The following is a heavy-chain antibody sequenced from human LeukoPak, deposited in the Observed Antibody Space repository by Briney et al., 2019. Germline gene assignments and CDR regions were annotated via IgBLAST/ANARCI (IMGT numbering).Heavy chain of an antibody. CDR1: GGSISSYY. CDR3: AREGAYSSSWYFFDY. Sequence: PSETLSLTCTVSGGSISSYYWSWIRQPPGKGLEWIGYIYYSGSTNYNPSLKSRVTISVDMSKNQFSLTMSSVTAADTAVYYCAREGAYSSSWYFFDYWGQGTLVTVSS. J-gene: IGHJ4*02. V-gene: IGHV4-59*01. D-gene: IGHD6-13*01. CDR2: IYYSGST.